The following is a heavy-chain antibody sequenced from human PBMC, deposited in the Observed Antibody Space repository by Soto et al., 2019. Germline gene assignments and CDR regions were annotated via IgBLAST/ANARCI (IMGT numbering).Heavy chain of an antibody. CDR3: TRAGIGDWNDGNFDY. V-gene: IGHV3-49*03. D-gene: IGHD1-1*01. CDR1: GFTFGDYA. J-gene: IGHJ4*02. Sequence: GGSLRLSCTASGFTFGDYAMSWFRQAPGKGLEWVGFIRSKAYGGTTEYAASVKGRFTISRDDSKSIAYLQMNSLKTEDTAVYYCTRAGIGDWNDGNFDYWGQGTLVTVSS. CDR2: IRSKAYGGTT.